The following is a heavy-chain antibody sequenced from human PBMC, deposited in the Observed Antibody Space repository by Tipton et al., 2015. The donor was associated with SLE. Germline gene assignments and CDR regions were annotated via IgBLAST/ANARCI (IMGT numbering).Heavy chain of an antibody. CDR1: GFIFSDHY. D-gene: IGHD3-16*01. V-gene: IGHV3-72*01. Sequence: SLRLSCAASGFIFSDHYMDWVRQAPGKGLEWVGRIRDKRNNFTTQYAASVKGIFSISSDHSKNSLYLQMSSLKTEDTALYFCTIIGKRNVYYYSYGMDCLGQGTTVTVSS. CDR2: IRDKRNNFTT. J-gene: IGHJ6*02. CDR3: TIIGKRNVYYYSYGMDC.